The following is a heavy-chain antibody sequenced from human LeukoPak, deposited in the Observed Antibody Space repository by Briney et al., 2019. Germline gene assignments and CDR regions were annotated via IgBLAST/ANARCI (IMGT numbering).Heavy chain of an antibody. D-gene: IGHD4/OR15-4a*01. CDR3: AKPAKTDAFDI. V-gene: IGHV3-48*03. CDR1: GFTFSSYE. J-gene: IGHJ3*02. Sequence: GGSLRLSCAASGFTFSSYEMNWVRQAPGKGLEWVSYISSSGSTIYYADSVKGRFTISRDNAKNSLYLQMNSLRAEDTAVYYCAKPAKTDAFDIWGQGTMVTVSS. CDR2: ISSSGSTI.